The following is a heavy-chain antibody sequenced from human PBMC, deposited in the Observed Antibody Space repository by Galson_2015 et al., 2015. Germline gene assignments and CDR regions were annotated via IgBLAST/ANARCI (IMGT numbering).Heavy chain of an antibody. Sequence: SLRLSCAASGFTFSNAWMSWVRQAPGKGLEWVGRIKSKTDGGTTDYAAPVKGRFTISRDDSKNTLYLQMNSLKTEDTAVYYCTTDRAPGIFTRMDVWGQGTTVTVSS. CDR2: IKSKTDGGTT. CDR1: GFTFSNAW. CDR3: TTDRAPGIFTRMDV. J-gene: IGHJ6*02. V-gene: IGHV3-15*01. D-gene: IGHD1-14*01.